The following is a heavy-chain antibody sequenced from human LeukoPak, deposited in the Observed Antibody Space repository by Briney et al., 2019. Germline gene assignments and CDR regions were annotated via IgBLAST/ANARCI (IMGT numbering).Heavy chain of an antibody. V-gene: IGHV3-33*01. Sequence: PGRSLRLSCAASGFTFRTYGMHWVRQAPGKGLEWAAVIWYDGSNKYYAASVKGRFTISRDNSKNTLYLQMNSLRAEDTAVYYCARGTRYDSSGYYSQDLDYWGQGTLVTVSS. CDR1: GFTFRTYG. J-gene: IGHJ4*02. CDR3: ARGTRYDSSGYYSQDLDY. D-gene: IGHD3-22*01. CDR2: IWYDGSNK.